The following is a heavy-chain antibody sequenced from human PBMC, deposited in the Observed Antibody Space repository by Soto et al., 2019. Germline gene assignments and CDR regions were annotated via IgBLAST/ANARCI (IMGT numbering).Heavy chain of an antibody. D-gene: IGHD6-6*01. CDR1: GGSFSGYY. Sequence: SETLSLTCAVYGGSFSGYYWSWIRQPPGKGLEWIGEVNHGGGTNYNPSLKSRVTISVDTSKNQFSLKLSSVTAADTAVYYCARGFEYSSSLGYWGQGTLVTVSS. J-gene: IGHJ4*02. CDR2: VNHGGGT. CDR3: ARGFEYSSSLGY. V-gene: IGHV4-34*01.